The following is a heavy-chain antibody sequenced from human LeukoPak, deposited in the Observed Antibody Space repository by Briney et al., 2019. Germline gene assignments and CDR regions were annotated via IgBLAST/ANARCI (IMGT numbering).Heavy chain of an antibody. CDR3: VRGVWFGKFLYYFDY. Sequence: GGSLRLSCAASGFTFSSYPMSWVRQAPGKGLEWVSAISGSGANTHYADSVKGRFTISRDNSRNTLYLQMNSLRAEDTAVYYCVRGVWFGKFLYYFDYWGQGTLVTVSS. V-gene: IGHV3-23*01. D-gene: IGHD3-10*01. CDR2: ISGSGANT. CDR1: GFTFSSYP. J-gene: IGHJ4*02.